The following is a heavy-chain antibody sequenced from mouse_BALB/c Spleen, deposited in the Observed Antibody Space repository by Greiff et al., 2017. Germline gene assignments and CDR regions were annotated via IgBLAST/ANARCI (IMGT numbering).Heavy chain of an antibody. CDR2: IYPGDGDT. Sequence: QVQLQQSGAELVRPGSSVKISCKASGYAFSSYWMNWVKQRPGQGLEWIGQIYPGDGDTNYNGKFKGKATLTADKSSSTAYMQLSSLTSEDSAVYFCSPYYYGSSSFAYWGQGTLVTVSA. CDR3: SPYYYGSSSFAY. CDR1: GYAFSSYW. V-gene: IGHV1-80*01. D-gene: IGHD1-1*01. J-gene: IGHJ3*01.